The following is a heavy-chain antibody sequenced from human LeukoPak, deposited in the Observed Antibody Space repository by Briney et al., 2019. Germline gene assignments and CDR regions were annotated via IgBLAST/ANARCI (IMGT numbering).Heavy chain of an antibody. V-gene: IGHV3-23*01. CDR1: GFTFNNFA. Sequence: GGSLRLSCAASGFTFNNFAMNWVRQAPGKGLEWVSSVNFRGTISYYADSVKGRFTISRDNSKNTLFLQMDSLRAEDAAICYCAKGERGIDYWGQGTLVTVSS. J-gene: IGHJ4*02. D-gene: IGHD7-27*01. CDR3: AKGERGIDY. CDR2: VNFRGTIS.